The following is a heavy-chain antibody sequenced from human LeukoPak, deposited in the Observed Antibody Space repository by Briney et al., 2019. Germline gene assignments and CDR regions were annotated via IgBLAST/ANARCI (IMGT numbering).Heavy chain of an antibody. J-gene: IGHJ5*02. CDR2: INHSGST. V-gene: IGHV4-34*01. Sequence: PSETLSFTCAVYGGSFSGYYWSWIRQPPGKGLEWSGEINHSGSTNYNPSLKSRVTISVDTSKNQFSLKLSSVTAADTAVYYCARCRGYVWGSYPRRGPNWFDPWGQGTLVTVSS. D-gene: IGHD3-16*02. CDR3: ARCRGYVWGSYPRRGPNWFDP. CDR1: GGSFSGYY.